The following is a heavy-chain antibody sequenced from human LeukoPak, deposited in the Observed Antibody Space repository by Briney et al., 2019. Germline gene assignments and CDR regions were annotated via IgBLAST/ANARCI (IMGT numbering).Heavy chain of an antibody. J-gene: IGHJ3*02. Sequence: GGSLRLSCAASGFTFDDYAMHWVRQAPGKGLEWVSGISWNSGSIGYADSVKGRFTISRDNAKNSLYPQMNSLRAEDTALYYCAKPPSGIAVAGTAAFDIWGQGTMVTVSS. D-gene: IGHD6-19*01. CDR1: GFTFDDYA. V-gene: IGHV3-9*01. CDR2: ISWNSGSI. CDR3: AKPPSGIAVAGTAAFDI.